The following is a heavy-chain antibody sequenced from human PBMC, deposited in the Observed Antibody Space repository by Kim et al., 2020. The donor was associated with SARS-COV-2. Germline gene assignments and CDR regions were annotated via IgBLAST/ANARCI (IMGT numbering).Heavy chain of an antibody. V-gene: IGHV4-39*07. CDR3: ARDLGITFGGVIPRVWFDP. D-gene: IGHD3-16*02. Sequence: SETLSLTCTVSGGSISSSSYYWGWIRQPPGKGLEWIGSIYYSGSTYYNPSLKSRVTISVDTSKNQFSLKLSSVTAADTAVYYCARDLGITFGGVIPRVWFDPWGQGTLVTVSS. CDR2: IYYSGST. CDR1: GGSISSSSYY. J-gene: IGHJ5*02.